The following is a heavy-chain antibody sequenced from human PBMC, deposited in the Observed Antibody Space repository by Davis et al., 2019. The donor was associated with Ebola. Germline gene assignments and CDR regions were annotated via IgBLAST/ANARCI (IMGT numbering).Heavy chain of an antibody. CDR1: GGSFSGYY. CDR2: IYHSGST. CDR3: ARDSGSSWFEYFDY. D-gene: IGHD6-13*01. J-gene: IGHJ4*02. V-gene: IGHV4-34*01. Sequence: SETLSLTCAVYGGSFSGYYWSWIRQPPGKGLEWIGEIYHSGSTNYNPSLKSRVTISVDKSKNQFSLKLSSVTAADTAVYYCARDSGSSWFEYFDYWGQGTLVTVSS.